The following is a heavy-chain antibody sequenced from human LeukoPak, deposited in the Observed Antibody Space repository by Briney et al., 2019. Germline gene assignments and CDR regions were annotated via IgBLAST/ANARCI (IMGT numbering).Heavy chain of an antibody. D-gene: IGHD4-17*01. CDR1: SGSISSHY. CDR2: IYYSGST. V-gene: IGHV4-59*11. J-gene: IGHJ5*02. CDR3: ARRPDYGMEYNWFDP. Sequence: ASETLSLTCTVSSGSISSHYWSWIRQPPGKGLEWIGYIYYSGSTNYNPSLKSRVTISVDTSKNQFSLKLSSVTAADTAVYYCARRPDYGMEYNWFDPWGQGTLVTVSS.